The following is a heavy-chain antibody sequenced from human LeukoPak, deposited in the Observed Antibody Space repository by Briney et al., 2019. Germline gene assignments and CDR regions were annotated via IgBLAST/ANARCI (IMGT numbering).Heavy chain of an antibody. J-gene: IGHJ4*02. CDR1: GFTFSSYG. V-gene: IGHV3-23*01. D-gene: IGHD3-16*01. Sequence: PGGTLRLPCAASGFTFSSYGMSWVRQAPGKGLEWVSAISGTGGSTYYADSVKGRFTISRDNSKNTLYLQMNSLRAEDTAVYYCANYYDYIWGSSYWGQGTLVTVSS. CDR2: ISGTGGST. CDR3: ANYYDYIWGSSY.